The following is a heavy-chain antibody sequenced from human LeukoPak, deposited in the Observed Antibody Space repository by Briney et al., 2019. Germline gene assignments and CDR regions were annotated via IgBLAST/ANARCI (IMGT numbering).Heavy chain of an antibody. CDR2: IYYSGST. V-gene: IGHV4-30-4*01. CDR3: ARALVDYGDFDFDL. D-gene: IGHD4-17*01. Sequence: SQTLSLTCTVSGGSISSGDYYWSWIRQPPGKGLEWIGYIYYSGSTYYNPSLKSRVTISVDTSKNQFSLKLSSVTAADTAVYYCARALVDYGDFDFDLLGRGTLVTVSS. J-gene: IGHJ2*01. CDR1: GGSISSGDYY.